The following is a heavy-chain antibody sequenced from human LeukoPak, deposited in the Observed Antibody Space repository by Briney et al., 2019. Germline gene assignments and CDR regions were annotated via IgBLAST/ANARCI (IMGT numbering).Heavy chain of an antibody. CDR2: IYYSGST. D-gene: IGHD1-26*01. J-gene: IGHJ4*02. V-gene: IGHV4-59*01. CDR1: GVSISNYY. CDR3: ARDVGATPGYFDY. Sequence: SETLSLTCTVSGVSISNYYWSWIRQSPGKGLEWIGYIYYSGSTNYSPSLKSRVTISVDTSKNQFSLKLSSVTAADTAVYYCARDVGATPGYFDYWGQGTLVTVSS.